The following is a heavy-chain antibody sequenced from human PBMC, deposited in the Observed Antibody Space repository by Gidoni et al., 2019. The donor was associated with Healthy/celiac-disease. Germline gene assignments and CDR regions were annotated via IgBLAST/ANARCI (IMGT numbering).Heavy chain of an antibody. CDR1: GFTFSSYG. J-gene: IGHJ4*02. CDR2: ISYDGSNK. D-gene: IGHD1-26*01. V-gene: IGHV3-30*18. CDR3: AKGAHGVGATFFDY. Sequence: QVQLVESGGGVVQPGRSLRLSCAASGFTFSSYGMHWVRQAPGKGLEWVAVISYDGSNKYYADSVKGRFTISRDNSKNTLYLQMNSLRAEDTAVYYCAKGAHGVGATFFDYWGQGTLVTVSS.